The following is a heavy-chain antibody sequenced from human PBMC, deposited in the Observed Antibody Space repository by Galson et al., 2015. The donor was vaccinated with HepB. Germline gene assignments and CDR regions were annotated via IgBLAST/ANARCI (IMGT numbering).Heavy chain of an antibody. CDR2: ISGSGGST. J-gene: IGHJ4*02. D-gene: IGHD1-1*01. CDR1: GFSFSSYA. CDR3: AKTTGGPSDY. V-gene: IGHV3-23*01. Sequence: SLRLSCAASGFSFSSYAMSWVRQAPGKGLEWVSAISGSGGSTYYADSVKSRFTISRDNSKNTLYLQMNSLRAEDTAVYYCAKTTGGPSDYWGQGTLVTVSS.